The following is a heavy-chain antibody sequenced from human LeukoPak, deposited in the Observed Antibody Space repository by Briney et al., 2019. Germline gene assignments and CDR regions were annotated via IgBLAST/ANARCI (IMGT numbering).Heavy chain of an antibody. Sequence: GASVTVSCKASGYTFTSYDINWVRQATGQGLEWMGWMNPNSGNTGYAQKFQGRVTITRNTSISTAYMELSNLRSEDTAVYYCAREGQQLAFDYWGQGTLVTVSS. CDR2: MNPNSGNT. D-gene: IGHD6-13*01. CDR3: AREGQQLAFDY. CDR1: GYTFTSYD. J-gene: IGHJ4*02. V-gene: IGHV1-8*03.